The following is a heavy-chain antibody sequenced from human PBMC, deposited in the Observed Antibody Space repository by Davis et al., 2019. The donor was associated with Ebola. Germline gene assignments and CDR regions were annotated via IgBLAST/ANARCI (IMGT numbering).Heavy chain of an antibody. Sequence: SETLSLTCTVSGGSISSSSYYWGWIRQPPGKGLEWIGSIYYSGSTYYNPSLKSRVTISVDTSKNQFSLKLSSVTAADTAVYYCASGTYYYYGMDVWGQGTTVTVSS. CDR1: GGSISSSSYY. CDR2: IYYSGST. D-gene: IGHD3/OR15-3a*01. CDR3: ASGTYYYYGMDV. V-gene: IGHV4-39*01. J-gene: IGHJ6*02.